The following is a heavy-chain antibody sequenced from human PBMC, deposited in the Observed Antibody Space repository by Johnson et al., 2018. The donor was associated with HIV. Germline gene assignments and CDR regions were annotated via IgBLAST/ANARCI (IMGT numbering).Heavy chain of an antibody. CDR2: ISYDGSNK. CDR3: ATLPVSSGYSRADAFDI. D-gene: IGHD3-22*01. CDR1: GFTFSSYA. V-gene: IGHV3-30-3*01. Sequence: QVQLLESGGGVVQPGRSLRLSCAASGFTFSSYAMHWVRQAPGKGLEWVAVISYDGSNKYYADSVKGRFTISRDNAKNSLYLQMNSLRAEDTAVYYCATLPVSSGYSRADAFDIWGQGTMVTVSS. J-gene: IGHJ3*02.